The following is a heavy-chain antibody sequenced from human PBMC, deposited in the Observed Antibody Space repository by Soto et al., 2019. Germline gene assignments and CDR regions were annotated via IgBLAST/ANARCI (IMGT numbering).Heavy chain of an antibody. J-gene: IGHJ6*02. CDR1: GFRFDDHV. D-gene: IGHD3-3*01. V-gene: IGHV3-9*01. CDR2: INWDGYSI. Sequence: EVQLVESGGGLVQPGRSLRLSCVGSGFRFDDHVMHWVRQRPGKGLEWVGHINWDGYSIGYGGSVRGRFTISRDNAKETLYLQMNSLRPEDTALYYCARSWSGSTSGRVDVWGQGTTVTVSS. CDR3: ARSWSGSTSGRVDV.